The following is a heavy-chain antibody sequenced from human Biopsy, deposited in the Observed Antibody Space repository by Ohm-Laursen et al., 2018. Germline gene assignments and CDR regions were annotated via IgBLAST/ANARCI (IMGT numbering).Heavy chain of an antibody. V-gene: IGHV1-18*01. J-gene: IGHJ4*02. D-gene: IGHD3-22*01. CDR3: ARDGKYDSRGY. Sequence: ASVKVSCKASGYAFISFGITWVRQAPGQGLEWVGYIGGDNGDTKYAQKFQGRVTMTTDTSTSTAYMELRSLRSDDTAFYYCARDGKYDSRGYWGPGTLVTVSS. CDR2: IGGDNGDT. CDR1: GYAFISFG.